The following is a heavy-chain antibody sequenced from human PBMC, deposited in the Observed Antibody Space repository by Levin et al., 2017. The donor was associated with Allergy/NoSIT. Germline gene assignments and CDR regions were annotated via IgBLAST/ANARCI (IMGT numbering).Heavy chain of an antibody. J-gene: IGHJ4*02. CDR1: GFIFSHYG. D-gene: IGHD2-21*01. Sequence: GGSLRLSCAASGFIFSHYGMAWVRQAPGRGLEWVSSISNGPENTHYADSVQGRFIISRDNSKDTVYLQMNNLRAEDTAVYYCTRQLWDDGYRGQGTRVTVSS. CDR3: TRQLWDDGY. V-gene: IGHV3-23*01. CDR2: ISNGPENT.